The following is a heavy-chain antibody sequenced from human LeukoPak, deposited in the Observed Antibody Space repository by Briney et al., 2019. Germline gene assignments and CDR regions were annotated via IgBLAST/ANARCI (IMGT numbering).Heavy chain of an antibody. D-gene: IGHD1-14*01. Sequence: PSETLSLTCSVSGDSFSSYYWSWIRQSPGKGLEWIGYVHYSGSSNSNPSLKSRVTTSVDTSRNQFSLKLSSVTAADTAVYYCARGSTGQYDPWGQGILVTVSS. CDR1: GDSFSSYY. CDR2: VHYSGSS. CDR3: ARGSTGQYDP. J-gene: IGHJ5*02. V-gene: IGHV4-59*01.